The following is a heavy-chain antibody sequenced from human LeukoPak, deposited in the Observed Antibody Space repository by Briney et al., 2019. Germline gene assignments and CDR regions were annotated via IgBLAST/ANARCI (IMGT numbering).Heavy chain of an antibody. CDR3: ARDMTTGSSFDY. D-gene: IGHD4-17*01. Sequence: ASVKVSCKASGYTFTGYYMHWVRQAPGQGLEWMGRINPNSGGTDYGRKLQGRVTMTRDTSISTAYMELSRLRSDDTAVYYCARDMTTGSSFDYWGQGTLVTVSS. CDR1: GYTFTGYY. V-gene: IGHV1-2*06. J-gene: IGHJ4*02. CDR2: INPNSGGT.